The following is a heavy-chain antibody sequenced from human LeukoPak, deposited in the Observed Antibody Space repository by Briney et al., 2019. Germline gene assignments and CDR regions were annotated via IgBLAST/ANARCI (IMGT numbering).Heavy chain of an antibody. V-gene: IGHV3-48*04. CDR3: ARGGSTIDY. CDR1: GFTFSSYS. Sequence: GGSLRLSCAASGFTFSSYSMNWVRQPPGKGLEWDSYISSSSSTISYADSVKGRFTISRDNAKNSLYLQMNGLRAEDTAVYYCARGGSTIDYWGQGTLVTVSS. J-gene: IGHJ4*02. CDR2: ISSSSSTI. D-gene: IGHD2-2*01.